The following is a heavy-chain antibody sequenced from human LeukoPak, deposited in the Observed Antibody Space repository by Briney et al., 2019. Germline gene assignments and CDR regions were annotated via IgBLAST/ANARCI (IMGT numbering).Heavy chain of an antibody. V-gene: IGHV4-59*11. J-gene: IGHJ4*02. CDR1: GVSITSHY. Sequence: PSETLSLTCTVSGVSITSHYWSWIRQPPGKGLEWIGYMYYSGITNYKASLKNRFTISVDTSKKQFSLKLTSVTAADTAVYYCARIESITVYGVVTSRPHFDYWGQGTLVTVSS. CDR3: ARIESITVYGVVTSRPHFDY. CDR2: MYYSGIT. D-gene: IGHD3-3*01.